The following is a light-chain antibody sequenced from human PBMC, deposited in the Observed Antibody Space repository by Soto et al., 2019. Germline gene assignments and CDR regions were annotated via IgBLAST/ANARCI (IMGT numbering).Light chain of an antibody. J-gene: IGKJ4*01. Sequence: DLQMTPSPSTLSASVGDRVTITCRASQSINHLLAWYQQKPGKPPKILIYDASNLDSGVPSRFSGSGSGTEFTLTISSLQPDDFATYYCQQYNGHWLSFGGGTKVEIK. V-gene: IGKV1-5*03. CDR1: QSINHL. CDR2: DAS. CDR3: QQYNGHWLS.